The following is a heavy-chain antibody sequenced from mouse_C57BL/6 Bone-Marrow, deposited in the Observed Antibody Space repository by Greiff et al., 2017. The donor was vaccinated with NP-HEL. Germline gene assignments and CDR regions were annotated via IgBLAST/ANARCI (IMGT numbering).Heavy chain of an antibody. Sequence: EVNVVESGGDLVKPGGSLKLSCAASGFTFSSYGMSWVRQTPDKRLEWVANISSGGSYTYYPDSVKGRFTISRDNAKHTLYLHMSSLKSEDTAMYYCARIYYDYADYWGQGTTLTVSS. CDR3: ARIYYDYADY. D-gene: IGHD2-4*01. CDR1: GFTFSSYG. CDR2: ISSGGSYT. J-gene: IGHJ2*01. V-gene: IGHV5-6*01.